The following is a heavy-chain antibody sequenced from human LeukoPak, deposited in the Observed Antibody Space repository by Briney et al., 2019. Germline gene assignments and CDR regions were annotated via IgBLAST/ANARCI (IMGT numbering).Heavy chain of an antibody. J-gene: IGHJ4*02. CDR2: ISDDGGRK. CDR3: ARGIYSNGNMNDY. Sequence: GGSLRLSCAASGFTISGYPMDWVRQALGKGLDWVAIISDDGGRKFYADSVKGRFTISRDNSKNTLYLQMNSLRAEDTAVYYCARGIYSNGNMNDYWGQGTLVTVSS. V-gene: IGHV3-30*04. CDR1: GFTISGYP. D-gene: IGHD4-11*01.